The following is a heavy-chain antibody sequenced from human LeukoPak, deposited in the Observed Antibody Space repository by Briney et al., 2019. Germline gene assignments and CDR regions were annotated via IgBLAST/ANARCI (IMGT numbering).Heavy chain of an antibody. J-gene: IGHJ2*01. V-gene: IGHV3-7*01. CDR3: ARTDYGDYDWYFDL. CDR2: IKQDGSEK. Sequence: GGSLRLSCEASGFTFSSYFMTWVRQAPGKGLEWVANIKQDGSEKYYVDSVKGRFSISRDNARDSLYLQMNSLRAEDTAVYYCARTDYGDYDWYFDLWGRGTLVTVSS. D-gene: IGHD4-17*01. CDR1: GFTFSSYF.